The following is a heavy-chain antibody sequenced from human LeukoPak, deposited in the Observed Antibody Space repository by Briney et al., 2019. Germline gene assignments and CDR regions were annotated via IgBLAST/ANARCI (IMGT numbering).Heavy chain of an antibody. CDR2: INHSGST. D-gene: IGHD6-19*01. J-gene: IGHJ4*02. V-gene: IGHV4-34*01. CDR1: GGSFSGYY. Sequence: SETLSLTCAVYGGSFSGYYWSWIRQPPGKGLEWIGEINHSGSTNYNPSLKSRVTISVDTSKNQFSLKLSSVTAADTAVYYCARDQWLAPFDYWGQGTLVTVSS. CDR3: ARDQWLAPFDY.